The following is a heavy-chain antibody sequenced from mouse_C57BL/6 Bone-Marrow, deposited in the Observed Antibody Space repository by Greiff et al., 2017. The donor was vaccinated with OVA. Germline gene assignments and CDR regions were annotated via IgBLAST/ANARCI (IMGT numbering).Heavy chain of an antibody. CDR1: GFTFTDYY. Sequence: EVKVVESGGGLVQPGGSLSLSCAASGFTFTDYYMSWVRQPPGKALEWLGFIRNKANGYTTEYSASVKGRFTISRDNSQRILYLQMNALRAEDSATYYCARYGISGYYAMDYWGQGTSVTVSS. D-gene: IGHD3-2*02. CDR3: ARYGISGYYAMDY. V-gene: IGHV7-3*01. CDR2: IRNKANGYTT. J-gene: IGHJ4*01.